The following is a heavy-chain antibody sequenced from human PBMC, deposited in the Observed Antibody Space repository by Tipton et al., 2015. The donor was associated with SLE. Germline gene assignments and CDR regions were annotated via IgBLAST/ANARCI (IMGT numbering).Heavy chain of an antibody. Sequence: GSLRLSCAASGFTVSTNSMNWVRQAPGKGLEWVSVILGGGGIHYADSVKGRFTISRDNSRNTLFLQMNTLTAEDTAVYYCTKERIVSSCCSFQYWGKGTLVTVSS. CDR3: TKERIVSSCCSFQY. CDR1: GFTVSTNS. J-gene: IGHJ1*01. D-gene: IGHD2-2*01. CDR2: ILGGGGI. V-gene: IGHV3-66*02.